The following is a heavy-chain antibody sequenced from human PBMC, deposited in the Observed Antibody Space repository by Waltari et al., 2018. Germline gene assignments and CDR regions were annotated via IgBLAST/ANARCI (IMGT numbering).Heavy chain of an antibody. D-gene: IGHD2-15*01. CDR2: VHQSGRS. Sequence: CGSWVRQSPGKGREWIGQVHQSGRSNYNPSLESRVTVSMDTSKNQFSLKMTSVTAADTAIYYCASDRGRGLYLDSWGQGTLVTVSP. CDR1: C. CDR3: ASDRGRGLYLDS. V-gene: IGHV4-4*02. J-gene: IGHJ4*02.